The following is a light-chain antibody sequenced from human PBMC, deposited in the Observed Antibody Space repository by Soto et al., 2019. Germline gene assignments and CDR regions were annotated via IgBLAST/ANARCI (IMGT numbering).Light chain of an antibody. J-gene: IGLJ1*01. CDR2: EVT. CDR1: SSDVGNYNL. V-gene: IGLV2-14*02. CDR3: SSYTSSSSYV. Sequence: QSALTQPASVSGSPGQSITISCTGTSSDVGNYNLVSWYQQYPGKAPKLMIYEVTKRPSGVFDRFSGSKSGNTASLTISWLQSEDEAEYYCSSYTSSSSYVFGTGTKVTV.